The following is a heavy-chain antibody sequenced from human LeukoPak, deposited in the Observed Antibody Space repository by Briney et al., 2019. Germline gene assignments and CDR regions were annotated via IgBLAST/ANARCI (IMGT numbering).Heavy chain of an antibody. J-gene: IGHJ6*02. CDR3: ARSGRLALYYYCGMDV. Sequence: ASVKVSCKASGYTFTSYDINWVRQATGQGLEWMGWMNPNSGNTGYAQKFQGRVTMTRNTSISTAYMELSSLRSEDTAVYYCARSGRLALYYYCGMDVWGQGTTVTVSS. V-gene: IGHV1-8*01. CDR1: GYTFTSYD. D-gene: IGHD3-10*01. CDR2: MNPNSGNT.